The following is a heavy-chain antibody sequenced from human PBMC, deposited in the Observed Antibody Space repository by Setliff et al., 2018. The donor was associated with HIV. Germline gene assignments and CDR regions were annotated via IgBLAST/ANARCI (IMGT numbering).Heavy chain of an antibody. V-gene: IGHV1-69*05. J-gene: IGHJ6*03. D-gene: IGHD3-10*01. Sequence: SVKVSCKASGGALSTYAINWVRQAPGQGLEWVGGIIPVFGTANYAQKLEGRVTMTRDTSTSTVYMELSSLTSEDTAVYYCARDLKRWFGEWDLDVWGRGTTVTVSS. CDR2: IIPVFGTA. CDR3: ARDLKRWFGEWDLDV. CDR1: GGALSTYA.